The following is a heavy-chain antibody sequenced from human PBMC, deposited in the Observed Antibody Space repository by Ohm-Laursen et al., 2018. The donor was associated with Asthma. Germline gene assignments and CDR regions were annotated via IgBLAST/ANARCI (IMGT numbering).Heavy chain of an antibody. J-gene: IGHJ4*02. CDR2: ISYDGSNK. D-gene: IGHD1-20*01. CDR1: GFTFSSYG. CDR3: AITGTTTRFDY. V-gene: IGHV3-30*03. Sequence: LRLSCAASGFTFSSYGMHWVRQAPGKGLEWVAVISYDGSNKYYADSVKGRFTISRDNAKNSLYLQMNSLRAEDTAVYYCAITGTTTRFDYWGQGTLVTVSS.